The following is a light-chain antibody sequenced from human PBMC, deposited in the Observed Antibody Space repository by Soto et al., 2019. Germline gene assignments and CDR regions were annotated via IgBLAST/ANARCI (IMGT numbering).Light chain of an antibody. Sequence: QSALTQPASVSGSPGQSITISCTGGSSDVGSYNRVSWYRQHPGKAPQLMIYEVSNRPSGVSNRFSGSKSGNTASLTISGLQTEDEADYFCSSLTRSDTWVIGGGTKLTVL. CDR3: SSLTRSDTWV. CDR2: EVS. CDR1: SSDVGSYNR. J-gene: IGLJ3*02. V-gene: IGLV2-14*02.